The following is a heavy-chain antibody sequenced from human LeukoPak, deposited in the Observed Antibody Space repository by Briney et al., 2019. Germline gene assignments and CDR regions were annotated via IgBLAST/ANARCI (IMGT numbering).Heavy chain of an antibody. Sequence: QSGRSLRLSCAASGFTFSGYGMHWVRQVPGKGLEWVAVISYDGGKKYYADSVKGRFTISRDNSSNTVSLQMHSLRAEDTAVYYCARDSYGDYHYYYCMDVWGQGTTVTVSS. D-gene: IGHD4-17*01. CDR2: ISYDGGKK. CDR3: ARDSYGDYHYYYCMDV. V-gene: IGHV3-30*03. J-gene: IGHJ6*02. CDR1: GFTFSGYG.